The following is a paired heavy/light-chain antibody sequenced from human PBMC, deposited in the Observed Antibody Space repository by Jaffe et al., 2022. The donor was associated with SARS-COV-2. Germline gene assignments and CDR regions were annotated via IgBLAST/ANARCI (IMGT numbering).Light chain of an antibody. CDR1: QSLLHSDGKTY. Sequence: DIVMTQTPLSLSVTPGQPASISCKSSQSLLHSDGKTYLYWYLQKPGQPPQLLIYEVSNRFSGVPDRFSGSGSGTDFTLKISRVEAEDVGVYYCTQSLQHPYTFGQGTKLEIK. CDR2: EVS. J-gene: IGKJ2*01. V-gene: IGKV2D-29*01. CDR3: TQSLQHPYT.
Heavy chain of an antibody. D-gene: IGHD4-17*01. CDR3: ARYDYGDYGNTFDI. CDR2: IYHSGTT. V-gene: IGHV4-4*02. J-gene: IGHJ3*02. Sequence: QVQLQESGPGLVKPSGTLSLTCAVSGASISNVNWWSWVRQPPGKGLEWIGEIYHSGTTNYNPSLRSRVTISVDKSKNQFSLKLSSVTAADTAIYYCARYDYGDYGNTFDIWGQGTMVTVSS. CDR1: GASISNVNW.